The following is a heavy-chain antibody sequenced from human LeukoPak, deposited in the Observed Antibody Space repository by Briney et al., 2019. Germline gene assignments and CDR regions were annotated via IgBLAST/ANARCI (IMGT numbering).Heavy chain of an antibody. V-gene: IGHV3-30-3*01. Sequence: GGSLRLSCAVSGFTFSRFAMHWVRQAPGKGLEWVAVTSYDGVFKYYADSVKGRFTISRDHSKNTLYLQMNSLRVEDTAVYYCARAEFHYYYMDVWGKGTTVTVSS. CDR2: TSYDGVFK. CDR1: GFTFSRFA. CDR3: ARAEFHYYYMDV. D-gene: IGHD3-10*01. J-gene: IGHJ6*03.